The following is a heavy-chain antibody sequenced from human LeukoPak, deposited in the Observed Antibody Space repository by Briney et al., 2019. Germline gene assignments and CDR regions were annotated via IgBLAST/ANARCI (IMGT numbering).Heavy chain of an antibody. CDR2: IYYSGST. CDR1: GGSISSGDYY. D-gene: IGHD4-17*01. Sequence: SETLSLTCTVPGGSISSGDYYWSWIRQPPGKGLEWIGYIYYSGSTYYNPSLKSRVTISVDTSKNQFSLKLSSVTAADTAVYYCARETTVLDIWGQGAMVTVSS. V-gene: IGHV4-30-4*01. J-gene: IGHJ3*02. CDR3: ARETTVLDI.